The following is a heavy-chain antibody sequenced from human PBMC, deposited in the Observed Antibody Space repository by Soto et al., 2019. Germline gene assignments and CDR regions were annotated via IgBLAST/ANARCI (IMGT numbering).Heavy chain of an antibody. J-gene: IGHJ6*02. CDR2: ISSSSSYI. Sequence: GGSLRLSCAASGFTFSSYSMNWVRQAPGKGLEWVASISSSSSYIYYADSVKGRFTISRDKAKNSLFLQMSSLRAEDSALYYCARHQGPAAGDYGMDAWGQGTTVTVSS. CDR1: GFTFSSYS. V-gene: IGHV3-21*01. D-gene: IGHD6-13*01. CDR3: ARHQGPAAGDYGMDA.